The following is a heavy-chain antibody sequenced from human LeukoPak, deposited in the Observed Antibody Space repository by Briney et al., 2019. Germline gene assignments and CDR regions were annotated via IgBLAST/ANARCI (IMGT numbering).Heavy chain of an antibody. CDR1: GFTFDDYA. D-gene: IGHD3-16*01. Sequence: PGGSLRLSCAASGFTFDDYAMHWVRQAPGKGLEWVSGISWNSGSIGYADSVKGRFTISRDNAKNSLYLQMNSLRAEDTALYYCAKGAQYYYYYYMDVWGKGTTVTVSS. J-gene: IGHJ6*03. V-gene: IGHV3-9*01. CDR3: AKGAQYYYYYYMDV. CDR2: ISWNSGSI.